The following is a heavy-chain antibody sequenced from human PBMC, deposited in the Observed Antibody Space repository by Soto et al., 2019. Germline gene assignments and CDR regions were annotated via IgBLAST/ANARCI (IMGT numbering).Heavy chain of an antibody. CDR3: AKQIAVADVYYYYGMDV. CDR1: GFTFDDYT. Sequence: GGSLRLSCAASGFTFDDYTMHWVRQAPGKGLEWVSLISWDGGSTYYADSVEGRFTISRDNSKNSLYLQMNSLRTEDTALYYCAKQIAVADVYYYYGMDVWGQGTTVTVSS. V-gene: IGHV3-43*01. J-gene: IGHJ6*02. D-gene: IGHD6-19*01. CDR2: ISWDGGST.